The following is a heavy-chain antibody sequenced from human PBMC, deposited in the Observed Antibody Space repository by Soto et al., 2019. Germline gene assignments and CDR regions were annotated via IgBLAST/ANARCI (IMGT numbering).Heavy chain of an antibody. CDR2: IIPIFRTP. J-gene: IGHJ6*02. CDR1: GDTFSSFA. V-gene: IGHV1-69*05. CDR3: ARDTGRPQLGGHYYYALDV. D-gene: IGHD3-3*02. Sequence: QVHLVQSGAEVKKPGSSVKVSCKASGDTFSSFAISWVRQAPGQGLEWMGGIIPIFRTPDYAQKFQGRVTXTXDXXTNTAYLELRSLTSEDTGVYYCARDTGRPQLGGHYYYALDVWGQGTTVIVSS.